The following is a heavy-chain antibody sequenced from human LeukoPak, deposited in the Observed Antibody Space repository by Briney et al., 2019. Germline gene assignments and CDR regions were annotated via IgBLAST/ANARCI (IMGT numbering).Heavy chain of an antibody. CDR3: ARDQSGYDYGAAFDV. Sequence: PSETLSLTCTVSRGSISSYYWSWIRQPPGKGLEWIGYIHYSGRTNYNPSLKSRVTMSVDTSKNRFSLKLSSVTAADTAVYYCARDQSGYDYGAAFDVWGQGTMVTVSS. CDR2: IHYSGRT. V-gene: IGHV4-59*01. CDR1: RGSISSYY. D-gene: IGHD5-12*01. J-gene: IGHJ3*01.